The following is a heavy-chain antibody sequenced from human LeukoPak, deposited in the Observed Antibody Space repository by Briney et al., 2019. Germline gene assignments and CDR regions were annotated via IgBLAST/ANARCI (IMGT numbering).Heavy chain of an antibody. CDR2: ISYDGSNK. D-gene: IGHD5-18*01. Sequence: GRSLRLSCAAPGFTFSSYAMHWVRQAPGKGLEWVAVISYDGSNKYYADSVKGRFTISRDNSKNTLYLQMNSLRAEDTAVYYCASSGYSLRLHLDYWGQGTLVTVSS. CDR3: ASSGYSLRLHLDY. V-gene: IGHV3-30-3*01. J-gene: IGHJ4*02. CDR1: GFTFSSYA.